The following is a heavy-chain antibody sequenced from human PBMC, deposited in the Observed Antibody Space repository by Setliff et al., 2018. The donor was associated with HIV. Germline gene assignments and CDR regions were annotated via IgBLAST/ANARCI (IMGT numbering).Heavy chain of an antibody. D-gene: IGHD3-22*01. V-gene: IGHV4-59*11. Sequence: PSETLSLTCTVSGGSISSHYWSWIRQPPGKGLEWIGYIYCSGSTNYNPSLQSRVTISVDTSKNQFSLKLSSVTAADTAVYYCASGDYYDSSGYYYSPFDYWGQGTLVTVSS. CDR3: ASGDYYDSSGYYYSPFDY. CDR1: GGSISSHY. CDR2: IYCSGST. J-gene: IGHJ4*02.